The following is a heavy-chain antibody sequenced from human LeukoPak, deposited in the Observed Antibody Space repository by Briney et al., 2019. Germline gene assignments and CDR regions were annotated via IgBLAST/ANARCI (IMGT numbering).Heavy chain of an antibody. D-gene: IGHD3-3*01. V-gene: IGHV1-8*03. Sequence: ASVKVSCKASGYTFTSYDINWVRQATGQGLEWMGWMNPNSGKTGYAQKFQGRVTITRNTSISTAYMELSSLRSEDTAVYYCARAIFGVVPSRLYYYYYYMDVWGKGTTVTVSS. CDR2: MNPNSGKT. CDR3: ARAIFGVVPSRLYYYYYYMDV. CDR1: GYTFTSYD. J-gene: IGHJ6*03.